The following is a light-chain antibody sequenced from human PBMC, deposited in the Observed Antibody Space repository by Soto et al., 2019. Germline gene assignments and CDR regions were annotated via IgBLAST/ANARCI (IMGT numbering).Light chain of an antibody. V-gene: IGKV3D-20*02. CDR3: QQRSNWPPWT. J-gene: IGKJ1*01. CDR1: QSISSGY. CDR2: GAS. Sequence: EIVLTQSPGTLSLSPGERATLSCRASQSISSGYLAWYQQKPGQAPRLLIYGASSRATGIPDRFSGGGSGTDFTLTISSLEPEDFAVYYCQQRSNWPPWTFGQGTKVDIK.